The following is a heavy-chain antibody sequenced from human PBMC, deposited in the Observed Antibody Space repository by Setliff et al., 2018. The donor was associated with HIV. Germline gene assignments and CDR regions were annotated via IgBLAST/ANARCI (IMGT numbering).Heavy chain of an antibody. Sequence: SETLSLTCSVSGDDINRDFWTWMRQPPGKGLEWIGYVQYVGPANYNPSLQSRPTLSIDTSKNQFSLKSISVTAADTAVYYCARGEPPASRSGLLYWGQGMLVTVSS. CDR2: VQYVGPA. J-gene: IGHJ4*02. CDR1: GDDINRDF. V-gene: IGHV4-59*01. CDR3: ARGEPPASRSGLLY. D-gene: IGHD3-22*01.